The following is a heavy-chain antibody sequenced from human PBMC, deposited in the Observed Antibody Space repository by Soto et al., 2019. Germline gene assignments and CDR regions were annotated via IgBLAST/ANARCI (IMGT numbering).Heavy chain of an antibody. D-gene: IGHD3-3*01. CDR2: IKSKTDGGTT. Sequence: EVQLVESGGGLVKPGGSLRLSCAASGFTFSNAWMSWVRQAPGKGLEWVGRIKSKTDGGTTDYAAPVKGRFTISRDDSKNTLYLQMNSLKTEDTAVYYCTTTPLRFLEWLPIPQLWGQGTLVTVSS. CDR3: TTTPLRFLEWLPIPQL. V-gene: IGHV3-15*01. CDR1: GFTFSNAW. J-gene: IGHJ4*02.